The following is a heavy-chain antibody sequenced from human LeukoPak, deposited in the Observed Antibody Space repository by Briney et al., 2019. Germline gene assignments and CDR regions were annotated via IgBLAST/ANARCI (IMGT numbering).Heavy chain of an antibody. Sequence: GGSLRLSCSASGFTFSSSAMHWVRRAAGKGLVWVSRISSDGTSTNYADSVKGRFIISRDNAKNTLYLQMNSLRAEDTAVYFCARVRSSSWFYYWGQGTLVAVSS. CDR2: ISSDGTST. CDR3: ARVRSSSWFYY. CDR1: GFTFSSSA. V-gene: IGHV3-74*01. J-gene: IGHJ4*02. D-gene: IGHD6-13*01.